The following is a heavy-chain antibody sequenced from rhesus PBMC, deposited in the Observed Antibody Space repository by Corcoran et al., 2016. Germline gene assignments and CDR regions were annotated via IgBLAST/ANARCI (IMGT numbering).Heavy chain of an antibody. J-gene: IGHJ4*01. D-gene: IGHD6-19*01. CDR3: ARRQSLAADPVGFDY. CDR1: GFSLRTSGMG. CDR2: IYWDDDK. V-gene: IGHV2-1*01. Sequence: QVTLKESGPALVKPTQTLTLTCTFSGFSLRTSGMGLGWIRTPPGKTLEWLAHIYWDDDKRYSPSLKSRLTISKDTSKNQVVLTMTNMDPVDTATYYCARRQSLAADPVGFDYWGQGVLVTVSS.